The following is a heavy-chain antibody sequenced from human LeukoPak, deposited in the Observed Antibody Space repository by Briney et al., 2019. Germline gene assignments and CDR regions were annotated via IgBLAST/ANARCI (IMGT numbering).Heavy chain of an antibody. J-gene: IGHJ4*02. CDR2: IYTSGRT. CDR1: GGSISSGSYY. D-gene: IGHD2-2*01. V-gene: IGHV4-61*02. CDR3: ARLVVPAALYYFDY. Sequence: PSETLSLTCTVSGGSISSGSYYWSWIRQPAGKGLEWIGRIYTSGRTNYNPSLKSRVTISLDTSKNQFSLKLSSVTAADTAVYYCARLVVPAALYYFDYWGQGTLVTVSS.